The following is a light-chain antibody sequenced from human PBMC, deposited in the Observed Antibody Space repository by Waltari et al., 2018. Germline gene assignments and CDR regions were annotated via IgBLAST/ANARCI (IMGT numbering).Light chain of an antibody. CDR2: KNT. J-gene: IGLJ2*01. CDR3: QSADSSDTHVV. V-gene: IGLV3-25*03. Sequence: QKPGVAPCLGVDKNTGSPSGIPYRFAGSSSGTKVTLTISGVQAEDEADYYCQSADSSDTHVVFGGGTKLTVL.